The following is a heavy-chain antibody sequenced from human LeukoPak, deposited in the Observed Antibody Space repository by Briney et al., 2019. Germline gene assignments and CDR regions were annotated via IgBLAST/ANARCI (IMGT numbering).Heavy chain of an antibody. J-gene: IGHJ4*02. CDR1: GGSISSSSYY. CDR3: ARYARAGYSSGWYYFDY. D-gene: IGHD6-19*01. CDR2: IYCSGST. Sequence: PSETLSLTCTVSGGSISSSSYYWGWIRQPPGKGLEWIGSIYCSGSTYYNPSLKSRVTISVDTSKNQFSLKLSSVTAADTAVYYCARYARAGYSSGWYYFDYWGQGTLVTVSS. V-gene: IGHV4-39*01.